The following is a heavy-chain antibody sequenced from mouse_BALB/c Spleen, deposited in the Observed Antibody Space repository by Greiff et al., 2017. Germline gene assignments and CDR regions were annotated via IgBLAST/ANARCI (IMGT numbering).Heavy chain of an antibody. CDR1: GYSITSGYY. CDR2: ISYDGSN. CDR3: ARWLLRGWYYFDY. D-gene: IGHD2-3*01. J-gene: IGHJ2*01. V-gene: IGHV3-6*02. Sequence: VQLKQSGPGLVKPSQSLSLTCSVTGYSITSGYYWNWIRQFPGNKLEWMGYISYDGSNNYNPSLKNRISITRDTSKNQFFLKLNSVTTEDTATYYCARWLLRGWYYFDYWGQGTTLTVSS.